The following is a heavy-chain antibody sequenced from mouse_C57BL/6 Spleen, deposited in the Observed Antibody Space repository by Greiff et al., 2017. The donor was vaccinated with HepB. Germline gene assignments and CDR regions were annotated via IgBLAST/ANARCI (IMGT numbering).Heavy chain of an antibody. CDR2: IHPNSGST. V-gene: IGHV1-64*01. Sequence: VQLQQPGAELVKLGASVKLSCKASGYTFTSYWMHWVKQRPGQGLEWIGMIHPNSGSTNYNEKFKSKATLTVDKSSSTAYMQLSSLTSEDSAVYYCASITTVPPYYFDYWGQGTTLTVSS. CDR3: ASITTVPPYYFDY. D-gene: IGHD1-1*01. J-gene: IGHJ2*01. CDR1: GYTFTSYW.